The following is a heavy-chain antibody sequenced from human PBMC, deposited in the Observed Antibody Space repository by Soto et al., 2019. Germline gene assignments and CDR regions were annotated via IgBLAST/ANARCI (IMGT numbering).Heavy chain of an antibody. V-gene: IGHV1-69*08. CDR2: IIPILGIA. CDR3: ARDRGSSSNWFDP. J-gene: IGHJ5*02. Sequence: QVQLVQSGAEVKKPGSSVKVSCKASGGTFSSYTISWVRQAPGQGLEWMGRIIPILGIANYAQKFQGRVTITADKSTSTAYMELSSLRSEDTAGYYCARDRGSSSNWFDPWGQGTLVTVSS. CDR1: GGTFSSYT. D-gene: IGHD6-6*01.